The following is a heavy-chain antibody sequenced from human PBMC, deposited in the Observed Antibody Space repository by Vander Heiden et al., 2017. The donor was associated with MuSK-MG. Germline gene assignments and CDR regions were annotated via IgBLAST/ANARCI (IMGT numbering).Heavy chain of an antibody. CDR1: GYSFTDYY. J-gene: IGHJ5*02. Sequence: QVQLVQSGAEVKKPGASVKVSCEASGYSFTDYYIHWVRQAPGQGLEWMGWINPNSGGTNYARIFHGRVTMTRDTSATTAYMELSRLSSDDTAVYFCARDCDDYGIYKWIDPWGQ. CDR2: INPNSGGT. V-gene: IGHV1-2*02. CDR3: ARDCDDYGIYKWIDP. D-gene: IGHD4-17*01.